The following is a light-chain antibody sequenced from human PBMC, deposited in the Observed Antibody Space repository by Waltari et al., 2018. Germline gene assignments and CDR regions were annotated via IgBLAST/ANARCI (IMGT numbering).Light chain of an antibody. CDR1: QSISSW. J-gene: IGKJ1*01. V-gene: IGKV1-5*03. CDR2: KAS. Sequence: DIQMTQSPSTLSASVGDRVTITCRASQSISSWLAWYQQKPGKAPKLLIYKASSLESGVPSRFSGSGSGTEFTLTISSLQTEDVGIYYCHQYYNTPWAFGQGTRVEIK. CDR3: HQYYNTPWA.